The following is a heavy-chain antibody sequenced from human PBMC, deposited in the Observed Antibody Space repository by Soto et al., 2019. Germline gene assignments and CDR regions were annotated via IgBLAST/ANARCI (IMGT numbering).Heavy chain of an antibody. CDR2: IIPIFGTA. Sequence: QVQLVQSGAEVKKPGSSVKVSCKASGGTFSSYAISWVRQAPGQGLEWMGGIIPIFGTANYAQKFQGRVTITADESTSTAYRELSSLRSEDTAVYYCARYTGIRPPLSSGPSGWFDPWGQGTLVTVSS. J-gene: IGHJ5*02. CDR3: ARYTGIRPPLSSGPSGWFDP. V-gene: IGHV1-69*01. D-gene: IGHD5-12*01. CDR1: GGTFSSYA.